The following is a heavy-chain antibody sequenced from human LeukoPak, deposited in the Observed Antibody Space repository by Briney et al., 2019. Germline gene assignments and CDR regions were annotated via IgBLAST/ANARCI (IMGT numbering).Heavy chain of an antibody. J-gene: IGHJ4*02. CDR1: GFTFSSYA. V-gene: IGHV3-30-3*01. CDR3: ARERDSWGSYYVH. D-gene: IGHD3-10*01. CDR2: ISYDGSNK. Sequence: GRSLRLSCAASGFTFSSYAMHWVRQAPGKGLEWVAVISYDGSNKYYADSVKGRFTISRDNSKNTLYLQMNSLRAEDTAVYYCARERDSWGSYYVHGAQGPLAPVP.